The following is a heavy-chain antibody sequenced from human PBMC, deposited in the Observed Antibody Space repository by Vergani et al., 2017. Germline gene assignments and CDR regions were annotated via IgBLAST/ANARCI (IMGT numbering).Heavy chain of an antibody. CDR2: IYSGGST. Sequence: EVQLVESGGGLIQPGGSLRLSCAASGFTVSSNYMSWVRQAPGKGLEWVSVIYSGGSTYYADSVKGRFTISRDNSKHTLYLQMNSLRAEDTAVYYCARGLRFLEGWFDPWGQGTLVTVSS. CDR1: GFTVSSNY. J-gene: IGHJ5*02. V-gene: IGHV3-53*01. D-gene: IGHD3-3*01. CDR3: ARGLRFLEGWFDP.